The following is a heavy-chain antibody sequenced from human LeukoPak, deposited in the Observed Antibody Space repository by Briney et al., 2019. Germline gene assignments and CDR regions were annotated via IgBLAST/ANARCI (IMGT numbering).Heavy chain of an antibody. J-gene: IGHJ4*02. CDR3: AKDIPADY. V-gene: IGHV3-30*18. D-gene: IGHD2-2*02. CDR2: ISYDGRNK. Sequence: GGSLRLSCAASGFXFSDYGMHWVRQAPGKGLEWVAVISYDGRNKSYADSVKGRFTISRDNSKNTLDLHLNSLRAEDTAVYYCAKDIPADYWGQGTLVTVSS. CDR1: GFXFSDYG.